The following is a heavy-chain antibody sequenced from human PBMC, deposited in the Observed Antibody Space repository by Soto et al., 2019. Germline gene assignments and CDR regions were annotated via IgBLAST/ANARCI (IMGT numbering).Heavy chain of an antibody. CDR1: GGSFSGYY. Sequence: PSETLSLTCAVYGGSFSGYYWSWIRQPPGKGLEWIGEINNSGSTNYNPSSKSRVTTSVDTSKNQFSLKLSSVSAADTAVYYCARGPTIYYYGSGSPRRYFDYWGQGTLVT. CDR2: INNSGST. J-gene: IGHJ4*02. D-gene: IGHD3-10*01. V-gene: IGHV4-34*01. CDR3: ARGPTIYYYGSGSPRRYFDY.